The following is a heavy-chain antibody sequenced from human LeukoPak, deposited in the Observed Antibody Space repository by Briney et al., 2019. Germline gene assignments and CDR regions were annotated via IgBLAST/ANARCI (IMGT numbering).Heavy chain of an antibody. CDR3: ASSFDYGREFDY. D-gene: IGHD4-17*01. J-gene: IGHJ4*02. Sequence: SETLSLTCTVSGDSISSYYWSWIRQPPGKGLEWIGYVYYTGSTNYNPSLKSRVTISVDTSKNQFSLKLSSVTAADTAVYYCASSFDYGREFDYWGQGTLVTVSS. CDR2: VYYTGST. CDR1: GDSISSYY. V-gene: IGHV4-59*01.